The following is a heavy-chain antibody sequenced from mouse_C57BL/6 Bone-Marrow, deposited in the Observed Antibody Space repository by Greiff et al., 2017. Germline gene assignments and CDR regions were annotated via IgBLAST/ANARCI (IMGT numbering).Heavy chain of an antibody. J-gene: IGHJ3*01. Sequence: QVQLQQSGAELVKPGASVKLSCKASGYTFTSYWMHWVKQRPGQGLEWIGMIHPNSGSTNYNEKFKSKATLTVDKSSSTAYMQLSSLTSEDSAVYYCAFDDYGGFAYWGQGTLVTVSA. D-gene: IGHD2-4*01. CDR1: GYTFTSYW. V-gene: IGHV1-64*01. CDR2: IHPNSGST. CDR3: AFDDYGGFAY.